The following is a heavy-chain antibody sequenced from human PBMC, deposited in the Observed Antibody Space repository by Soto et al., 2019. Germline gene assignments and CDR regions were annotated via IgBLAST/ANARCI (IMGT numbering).Heavy chain of an antibody. CDR3: AREGSSGWNGLNWFDH. CDR1: GFTFSSYS. V-gene: IGHV3-48*01. J-gene: IGHJ5*02. D-gene: IGHD6-19*01. Sequence: EVQLVESGGGLVQPGGSLRLSCAASGFTFSSYSMNWVRQAPGKGLEWVSYISSSSSTIYYADSVKGRFTISRDNAKNSPYLQMNSLRAEDTAVDYCAREGSSGWNGLNWFDHWGQGTLVTVSS. CDR2: ISSSSSTI.